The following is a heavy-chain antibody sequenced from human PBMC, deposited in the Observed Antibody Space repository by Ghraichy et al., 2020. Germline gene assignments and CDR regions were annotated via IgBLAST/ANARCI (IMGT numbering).Heavy chain of an antibody. CDR1: GGSISTYY. V-gene: IGHV4-59*01. D-gene: IGHD2-2*01. CDR2: IHHSGIT. Sequence: GSLRLSCAVSGGSISTYYWSWIRQPPGKGQEWIAYIHHSGITNYNPSLKSRVTISLDTSMNQLSLSLSSVTAADTAVYYCARAKAGVAAAAIFDYWGQGTLVTVPS. J-gene: IGHJ4*02. CDR3: ARAKAGVAAAAIFDY.